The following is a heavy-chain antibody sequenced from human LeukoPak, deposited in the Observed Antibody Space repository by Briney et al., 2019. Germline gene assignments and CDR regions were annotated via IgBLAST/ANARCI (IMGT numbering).Heavy chain of an antibody. CDR3: AGGGGSYYMDV. V-gene: IGHV4-34*01. CDR2: VNHSGST. J-gene: IGHJ6*03. D-gene: IGHD3-10*01. Sequence: TASETLSLTCAVYGGSFSSYYWSWIRQPPGKGLEWIGEVNHSGSTNYNPSLKSRVTISVETSKNQFSLKLSSVTAADLAVYYCAGGGGSYYMDVWGKGTTVTVSS. CDR1: GGSFSSYY.